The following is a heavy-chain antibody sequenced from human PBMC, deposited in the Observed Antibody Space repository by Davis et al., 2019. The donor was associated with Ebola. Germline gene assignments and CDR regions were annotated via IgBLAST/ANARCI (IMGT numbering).Heavy chain of an antibody. J-gene: IGHJ4*02. V-gene: IGHV3-53*05. CDR2: IYDHST. D-gene: IGHD6-19*01. CDR3: ATTQWLREFDN. CDR1: GFTVSSNH. Sequence: GESLKISCAASGFTVSSNHMSWVRQAPGKGLEWVSVIYDHSTAYADSVRGRFIISRDKSNYTLYLEMNSLRVDDTAVYYCATTQWLREFDNWGQGTLVTVSS.